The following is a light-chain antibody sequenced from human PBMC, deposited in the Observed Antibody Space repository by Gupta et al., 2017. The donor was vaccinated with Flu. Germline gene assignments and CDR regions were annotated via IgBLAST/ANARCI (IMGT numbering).Light chain of an antibody. CDR2: AAS. Sequence: DIQLTQSPSFLSASVGDRVTTTCRASQAIRSSLAWYQQNPGKAPKLLIYAASTLQSGVPARFSGSGSGTEFTLTVGSLQPEDVATYYCQQLNSFPPTFGQGTRLEIK. J-gene: IGKJ5*01. V-gene: IGKV1-9*01. CDR3: QQLNSFPPT. CDR1: QAIRSS.